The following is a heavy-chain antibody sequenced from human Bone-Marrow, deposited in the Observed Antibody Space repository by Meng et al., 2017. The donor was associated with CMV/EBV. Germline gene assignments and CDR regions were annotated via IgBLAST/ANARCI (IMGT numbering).Heavy chain of an antibody. CDR1: GGSFSGYY. D-gene: IGHD6-13*01. CDR2: INHSGST. Sequence: SETLSLTCAVYGGSFSGYYWSWIRQPPGKGLEWIGEINHSGSTNYNPSLKSRVTISVDTSKNQFSLKLSSVTAVDTAVYYCAKAPPQAGTGFFQHWGQGTLVTGSS. V-gene: IGHV4-34*01. CDR3: AKAPPQAGTGFFQH. J-gene: IGHJ1*01.